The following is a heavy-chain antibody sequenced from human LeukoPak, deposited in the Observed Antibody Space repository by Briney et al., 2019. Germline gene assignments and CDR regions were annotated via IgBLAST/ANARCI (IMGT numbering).Heavy chain of an antibody. CDR3: AKDRWRRTGTTIYYYYYMDV. D-gene: IGHD1-1*01. V-gene: IGHV3-23*01. Sequence: AGGTLRLSCAASGFTFSSYGMSWVRQAPGKGLEWVSATSGSGGSTYYADSVKGRFTISRDNSKNTLYLQMNSLRAEDTAIYYCAKDRWRRTGTTIYYYYYMDVWGKGTTVTISS. CDR2: TSGSGGST. CDR1: GFTFSSYG. J-gene: IGHJ6*03.